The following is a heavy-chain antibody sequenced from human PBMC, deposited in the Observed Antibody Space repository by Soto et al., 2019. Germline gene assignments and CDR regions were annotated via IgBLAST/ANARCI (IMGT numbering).Heavy chain of an antibody. CDR1: GGSISSSTYS. Sequence: QLQLQESGPGLVKPSETLSLTCTVSGGSISSSTYSWVWIRQPPGKGLEWIGSIYYSGSTYYNPSLKSRVTISVDTSKNQFSLKLTSVPAADTAVYYCERSTPDGYNDGSYYYYDGMDVWGQGTTVTVSS. V-gene: IGHV4-39*01. CDR3: ERSTPDGYNDGSYYYYDGMDV. J-gene: IGHJ6*02. D-gene: IGHD5-18*01. CDR2: IYYSGST.